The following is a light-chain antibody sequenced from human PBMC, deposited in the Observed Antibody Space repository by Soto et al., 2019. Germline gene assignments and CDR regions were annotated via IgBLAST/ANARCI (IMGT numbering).Light chain of an antibody. CDR1: DNGSKP. J-gene: IGLJ2*01. V-gene: IGLV3-21*02. CDR2: ENS. Sequence: YELTQPPSVSVAPGQTARITCGGSDNGSKPVHWYQQKPGQAPVLVVFENSDRASGIPERLSGSNSGNTATLTISRVEAGDEADYYCQVWDSSSDRLVVFGGGTKLTVL. CDR3: QVWDSSSDRLVV.